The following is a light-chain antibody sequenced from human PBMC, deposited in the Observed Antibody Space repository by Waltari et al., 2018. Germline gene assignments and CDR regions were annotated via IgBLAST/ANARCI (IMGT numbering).Light chain of an antibody. J-gene: IGLJ7*01. V-gene: IGLV1-40*01. CDR2: HNN. CDR1: SSNIGAGSD. CDR3: QSYDGSLSGAV. Sequence: QSVLTQPPSVSGAPGQRVTISCPGRSSNIGAGSDVHWYQQLPGTAPKLLIYHNNNRPSGVPDRFSGSKSGTSASLAITGLQAEDEADYYCQSYDGSLSGAVFGGGTQLTVL.